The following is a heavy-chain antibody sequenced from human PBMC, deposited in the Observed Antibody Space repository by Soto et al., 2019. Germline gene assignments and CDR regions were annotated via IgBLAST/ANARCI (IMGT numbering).Heavy chain of an antibody. CDR3: ARDRGTNPYAGPRYYYYGMDV. CDR1: GGTFSSYA. CDR2: IIPIFGTA. Sequence: SVKVSCKASGGTFSSYAISWVQQAPGQGLEWMGGIIPIFGTANYAQKFQGRVTITADESTSTAYMELSSLRSEDTAVYYCARDRGTNPYAGPRYYYYGMDVWGQGTTVTVSS. J-gene: IGHJ6*02. V-gene: IGHV1-69*13. D-gene: IGHD3-16*01.